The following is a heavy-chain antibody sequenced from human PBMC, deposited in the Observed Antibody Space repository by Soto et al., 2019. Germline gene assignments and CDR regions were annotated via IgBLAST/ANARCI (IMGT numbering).Heavy chain of an antibody. J-gene: IGHJ1*01. CDR3: ASHPTSWYYPH. CDR2: ISDSGST. D-gene: IGHD2-2*01. CDR1: GGSISSYY. V-gene: IGHV4-59*08. Sequence: QVQLQESGPGLGKPSETLSLTCTVSGGSISSYYWSWIRKPPGQGLEWFGYISDSGSTNYKPSIKSRVTISVDTSKNPVSLKVSSLTAADTAVYDCASHPTSWYYPHWGQGVLVSVSS.